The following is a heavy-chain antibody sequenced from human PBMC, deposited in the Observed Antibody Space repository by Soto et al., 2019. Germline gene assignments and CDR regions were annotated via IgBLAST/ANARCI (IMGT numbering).Heavy chain of an antibody. CDR2: IYYSGST. D-gene: IGHD2-2*01. CDR3: ATRIDIVVVPAAENWFDP. V-gene: IGHV4-39*01. J-gene: IGHJ5*02. Sequence: SETLSLTCTVSGGSISSSSYYWGWIRQPPGKGLEWIGSIYYSGSTYYNPSLKSRVTISVDTSKNQFSLKPSSVTAADTAVYYCATRIDIVVVPAAENWFDPWGQGTLVTV. CDR1: GGSISSSSYY.